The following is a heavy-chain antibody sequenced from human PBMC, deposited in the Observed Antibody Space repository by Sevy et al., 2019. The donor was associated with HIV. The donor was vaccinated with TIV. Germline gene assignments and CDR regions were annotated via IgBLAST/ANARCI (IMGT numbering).Heavy chain of an antibody. J-gene: IGHJ4*02. CDR3: ARVQSYTGWFDY. D-gene: IGHD6-19*01. CDR2: IYSGKST. Sequence: GGSLRLSCEASGFSVSSNYMAWVRQAPGKGLEWVSVIYSGKSTDYRDSVNGRFTISRDSSKNTLYLQMDSLRAEDTAVYHCARVQSYTGWFDYWGQGSLVTVSS. V-gene: IGHV3-53*01. CDR1: GFSVSSNY.